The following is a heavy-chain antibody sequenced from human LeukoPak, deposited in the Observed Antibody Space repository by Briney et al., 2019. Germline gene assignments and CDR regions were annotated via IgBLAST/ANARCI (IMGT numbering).Heavy chain of an antibody. V-gene: IGHV3-33*08. CDR2: IWYDGSKK. Sequence: PRGSLRLSCAASGFTFSSSVMHWVRQAPGKGLEWVAVIWYDGSKKYYGDSVKGRFSISRDNSKNTMYLQMSSLRAEDTGVYYCARFSGSRGYGYDFWGQGALVTVSS. CDR3: ARFSGSRGYGYDF. J-gene: IGHJ4*02. D-gene: IGHD5-12*01. CDR1: GFTFSSSV.